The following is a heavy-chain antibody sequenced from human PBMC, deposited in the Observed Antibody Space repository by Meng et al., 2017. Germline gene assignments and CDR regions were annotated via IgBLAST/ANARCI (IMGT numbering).Heavy chain of an antibody. CDR1: GGSISSSSYY. J-gene: IGHJ4*02. CDR2: IYYSGST. Sequence: SETLSLTCTVSGGSISSSSYYWGWIRQPPGKGLEWIGSIYYSGSTYYNPSLKSRVTISVDTSKNQFSLKLSSVTAADTAVYYCARNSRRLAYCGGDCQLQYYFDYWGQGTLVTVSS. D-gene: IGHD2-21*02. CDR3: ARNSRRLAYCGGDCQLQYYFDY. V-gene: IGHV4-39*07.